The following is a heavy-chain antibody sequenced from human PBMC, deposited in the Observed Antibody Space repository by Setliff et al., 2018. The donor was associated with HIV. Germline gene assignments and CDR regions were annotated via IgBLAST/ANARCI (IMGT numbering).Heavy chain of an antibody. CDR1: GFTFSSYG. J-gene: IGHJ4*02. CDR2: IRYDGSNK. CDR3: ARGLLEMATTPPPLGY. V-gene: IGHV3-30*02. D-gene: IGHD5-12*01. Sequence: GSLRLSCAASGFTFSSYGMHWVRQAPGKGLEWVAFIRYDGSNKYYADSVKGRFTISRDNSKNTLYLQMNSLRAEDTAVYYCARGLLEMATTPPPLGYRGQGTLVTVSS.